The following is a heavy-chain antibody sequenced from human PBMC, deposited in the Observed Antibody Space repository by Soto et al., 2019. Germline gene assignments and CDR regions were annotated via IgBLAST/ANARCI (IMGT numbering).Heavy chain of an antibody. D-gene: IGHD3-10*01. CDR2: IAAGSGDT. Sequence: SVKVSCKTSGFTFSSSTLQWARLPRGQRLEWIGWIAAGSGDTNYAQKVHERVSITRDMSKSTVSLHMNSLRAEDTAVYYCVKHRGNPSGAFDIWGQGTMVTVSS. CDR1: GFTFSSST. V-gene: IGHV1-58*01. J-gene: IGHJ3*02. CDR3: VKHRGNPSGAFDI.